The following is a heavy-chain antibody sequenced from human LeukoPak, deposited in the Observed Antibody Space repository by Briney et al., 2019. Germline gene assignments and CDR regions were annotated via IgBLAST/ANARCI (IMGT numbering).Heavy chain of an antibody. J-gene: IGHJ5*02. CDR3: AKDPRQLVRVNWFDP. CDR2: ISGSGGST. Sequence: GGSLRLSCAASGFTFSSYAMSWVRQAPGKRLEWVSAISGSGGSTYYADSVKGRFTISRDNSKNTLYLQMNSLRAEDTAVYYCAKDPRQLVRVNWFDPWGQGTLVTVSS. D-gene: IGHD6-13*01. V-gene: IGHV3-23*01. CDR1: GFTFSSYA.